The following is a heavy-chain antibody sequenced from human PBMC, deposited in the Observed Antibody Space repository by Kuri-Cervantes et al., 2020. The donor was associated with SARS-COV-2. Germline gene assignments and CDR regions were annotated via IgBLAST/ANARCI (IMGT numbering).Heavy chain of an antibody. CDR1: GFTVSTNY. D-gene: IGHD5-24*01. J-gene: IGHJ4*02. V-gene: IGHV3-66*02. CDR3: ALETFDY. Sequence: GGSLRLSCAVSGFTVSTNYMSWVRQATGKGLEWVSLIYSGGHTDYAESVKGRFTISRDNSRNTVYLQMNSLRTEDTAVYYSALETFDYWGQGTLVTVSS. CDR2: IYSGGHT.